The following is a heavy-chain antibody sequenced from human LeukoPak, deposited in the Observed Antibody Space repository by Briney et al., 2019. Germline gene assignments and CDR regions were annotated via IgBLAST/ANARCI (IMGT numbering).Heavy chain of an antibody. Sequence: PSETLSLTCTVSGGSISSSSYYWGWIRQPPGKGLEWIGSIYCSGSTYYNPSLKSRVTISVDTSKNQFSLKLSSVTGAATAVYSCARVHEDTTGTTGYYYMYVWGKGTTVTVSS. CDR1: GGSISSSSYY. D-gene: IGHD1-1*01. V-gene: IGHV4-39*07. J-gene: IGHJ6*03. CDR3: ARVHEDTTGTTGYYYMYV. CDR2: IYCSGST.